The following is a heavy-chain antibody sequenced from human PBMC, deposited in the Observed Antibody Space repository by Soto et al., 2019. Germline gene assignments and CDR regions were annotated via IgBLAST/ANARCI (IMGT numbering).Heavy chain of an antibody. Sequence: GGSLRLSCEVSGFTFSSYEMYWVRQAPGKGLEWVAYISSSGGTIKYADSVKGRFTISRDNAKNSLYLQMHSLRADDTAVYYCARDAFEIYYKFGLDVWGQGTPVTVSS. CDR2: ISSSGGTI. CDR1: GFTFSSYE. V-gene: IGHV3-48*03. CDR3: ARDAFEIYYKFGLDV. D-gene: IGHD3-10*01. J-gene: IGHJ6*02.